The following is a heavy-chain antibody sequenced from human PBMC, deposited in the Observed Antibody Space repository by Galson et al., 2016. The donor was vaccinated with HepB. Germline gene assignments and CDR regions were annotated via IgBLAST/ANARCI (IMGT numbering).Heavy chain of an antibody. D-gene: IGHD6-6*01. CDR3: ARQTGAARLDY. CDR2: IDSRSNTI. CDR1: GFAFGSFA. Sequence: SLRLSCAASGFAFGSFATHWVRQAPGKGLEWVSYIDSRSNTIYYADSVKGRFTISRDNAKNSLYLQMNSLRVEDTAVFFCARQTGAARLDYWGQGILVTVSS. J-gene: IGHJ4*02. V-gene: IGHV3-48*01.